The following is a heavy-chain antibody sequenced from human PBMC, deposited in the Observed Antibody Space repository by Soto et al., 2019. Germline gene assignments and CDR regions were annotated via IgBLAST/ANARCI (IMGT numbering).Heavy chain of an antibody. J-gene: IGHJ4*02. CDR3: AKMVGATLVDY. CDR1: GASISSTSSGDW. Sequence: SETLSLTCTVSGASISSTSSGDWWSWVRQPPGKGLEWIGEIHHSGSTNYNPSLKSRVTMSVDKSKNQFSLRLSSVTAADTAVYYCAKMVGATLVDYWGQGTLVTVSS. V-gene: IGHV4-4*02. D-gene: IGHD1-26*01. CDR2: IHHSGST.